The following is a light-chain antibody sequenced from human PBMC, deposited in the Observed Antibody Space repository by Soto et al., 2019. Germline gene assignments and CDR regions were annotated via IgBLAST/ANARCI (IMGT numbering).Light chain of an antibody. CDR2: DVT. V-gene: IGLV2-14*01. Sequence: QSALTQPASVSGSPGQSITISCTGTGSDVGGYNFVSWFQQHPGKAPKLMIYDVTNRPPGASNRFSGSKSGNTASLTISGLQAEDEADYYCSSYTSSDTHVIFGGGTQLTVL. CDR1: GSDVGGYNF. CDR3: SSYTSSDTHVI. J-gene: IGLJ2*01.